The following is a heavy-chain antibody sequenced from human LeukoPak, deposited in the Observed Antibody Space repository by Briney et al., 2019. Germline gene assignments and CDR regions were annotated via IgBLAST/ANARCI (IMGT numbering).Heavy chain of an antibody. D-gene: IGHD4-17*01. V-gene: IGHV4-39*01. CDR3: ARLTITVTTVDY. CDR1: GGSISSSSYY. Sequence: PSETLSLTCTVSGGSISSSSYYWGWIRQPPGKGLEWIGSIYYSGSTYYNPSLKSRVTISVDTSKNQFSLRLSSVTAADTAVYYCARLTITVTTVDYWGQGTLVTVPT. CDR2: IYYSGST. J-gene: IGHJ4*02.